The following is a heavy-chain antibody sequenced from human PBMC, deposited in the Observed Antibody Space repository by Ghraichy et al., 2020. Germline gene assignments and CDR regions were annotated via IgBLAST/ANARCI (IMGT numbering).Heavy chain of an antibody. J-gene: IGHJ4*02. Sequence: GGSLRLSCAASGFTFSSYAMHWVRQAPGKGLEWVAVISYDGSNKYYADSVKGRFTISRDNSKNTLYLQMNSLRAEDTAVYYCARPWSLYYGVGYWGQGTLVTVSS. D-gene: IGHD4-17*01. CDR2: ISYDGSNK. V-gene: IGHV3-30*04. CDR1: GFTFSSYA. CDR3: ARPWSLYYGVGY.